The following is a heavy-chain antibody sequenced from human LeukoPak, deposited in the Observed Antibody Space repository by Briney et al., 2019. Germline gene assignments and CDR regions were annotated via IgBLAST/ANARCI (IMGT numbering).Heavy chain of an antibody. CDR1: GLTFKKYA. V-gene: IGHV3-23*01. Sequence: GGSLRLLCAASGLTFKKYAMAWVRQSPGKGLEWVSTTSDTGGSTYYADSVKGRYTISRDNSKNTVYLQMNSLRAEDTAIYYCAKSYYDSSGFEYWGQGTLVTVSS. J-gene: IGHJ4*02. CDR2: TSDTGGST. CDR3: AKSYYDSSGFEY. D-gene: IGHD3-22*01.